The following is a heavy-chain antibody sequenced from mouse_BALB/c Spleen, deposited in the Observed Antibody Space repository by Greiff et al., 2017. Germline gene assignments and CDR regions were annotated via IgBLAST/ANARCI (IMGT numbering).Heavy chain of an antibody. CDR1: GYSFTGYF. J-gene: IGHJ4*01. CDR2: INPYNGDT. D-gene: IGHD2-1*01. CDR3: GRGGNYDYYAMDY. Sequence: EVQGVESVPELVKPGATVKISCKASGYSFTGYFMNWVKQSHGKSLEWIGRINPYNGDTFYNQKFKGKATLTVDKSSSTAHMELLSLTSEDSAVYYCGRGGNYDYYAMDYWGQGTSVTVSS. V-gene: IGHV1-37*01.